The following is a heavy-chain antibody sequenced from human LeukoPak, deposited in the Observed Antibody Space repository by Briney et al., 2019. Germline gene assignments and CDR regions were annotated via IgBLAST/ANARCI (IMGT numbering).Heavy chain of an antibody. D-gene: IGHD5-12*01. CDR3: ARDPKWLDY. Sequence: GGSLRLSCAASGFTISTYWMSWVRQAPGRGLEWVANTNQEGSEKYYVDSVKGRFTISKDNAKNSLYLQMNSLRAGDTAVYYCARDPKWLDYWGQGTQVTVSS. CDR2: TNQEGSEK. CDR1: GFTISTYW. V-gene: IGHV3-7*01. J-gene: IGHJ4*02.